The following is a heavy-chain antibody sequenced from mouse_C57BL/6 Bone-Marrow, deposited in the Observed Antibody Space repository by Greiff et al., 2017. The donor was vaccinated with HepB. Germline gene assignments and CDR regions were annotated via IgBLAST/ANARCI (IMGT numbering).Heavy chain of an antibody. Sequence: QVQLQQPGAELVKPGASVKMSCKASGYTFTSYWITWVKQRPGQGLEWIGDIYPGSGNTNYNENFKSKATLTVDTSSSTAYMQLSSLTSEDSAVYYCARAGWLLPYFDYWGQGTTLTVSS. CDR2: IYPGSGNT. J-gene: IGHJ2*01. CDR1: GYTFTSYW. V-gene: IGHV1-55*01. CDR3: ARAGWLLPYFDY. D-gene: IGHD2-3*01.